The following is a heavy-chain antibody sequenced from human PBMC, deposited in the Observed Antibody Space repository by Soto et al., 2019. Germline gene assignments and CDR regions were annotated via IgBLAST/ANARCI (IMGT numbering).Heavy chain of an antibody. V-gene: IGHV1-18*01. CDR3: ARDPGGGDGGAFDI. CDR1: GYTFTSYG. Sequence: ASVQVSCKASGYTFTSYGISWVRQAPGQGLEWMGWTSAYNGNTNYAQKLQGRVTMTTDTSTSTAYMELRSLRSDDTAVYYCARDPGGGDGGAFDIWGQGTMVTVSS. D-gene: IGHD4-17*01. J-gene: IGHJ3*02. CDR2: TSAYNGNT.